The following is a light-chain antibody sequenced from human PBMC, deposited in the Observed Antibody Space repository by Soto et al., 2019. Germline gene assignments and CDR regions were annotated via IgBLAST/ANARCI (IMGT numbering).Light chain of an antibody. V-gene: IGKV3-20*01. CDR2: GAS. CDR3: QQCGFSVNT. J-gene: IGKJ2*01. Sequence: EIVLTQSPGTLSLSPGERATLSCRASQTISSSCLAWYQQKPGQAPRLLIYGASNRATGIPDRFSGGGSGTDFTLTISRLEPEDFAVYFCQQCGFSVNTFGQGTKLEIK. CDR1: QTISSSC.